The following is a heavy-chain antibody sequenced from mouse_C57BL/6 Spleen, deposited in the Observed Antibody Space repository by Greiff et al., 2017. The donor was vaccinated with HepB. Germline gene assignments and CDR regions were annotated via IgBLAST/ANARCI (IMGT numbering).Heavy chain of an antibody. CDR2: INPNNGGT. D-gene: IGHD1-1*02. CDR1: GYTFTDYY. J-gene: IGHJ2*01. Sequence: EVQLQQSGPELVKPGASVKISCKASGYTFTDYYMNWVKQSHGKSLEWIGDINPNNGGTSYNQKFKGKATLTVDKSSSTAYMELRSLTSEDSAVYYCARSPLYGSYYFDYWGQGTTLTVSS. V-gene: IGHV1-26*01. CDR3: ARSPLYGSYYFDY.